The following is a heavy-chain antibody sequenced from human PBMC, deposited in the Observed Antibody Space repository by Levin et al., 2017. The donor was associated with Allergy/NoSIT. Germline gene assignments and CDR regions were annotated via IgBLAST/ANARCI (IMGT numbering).Heavy chain of an antibody. CDR2: IHSSGST. CDR3: ARELRYFDWLSTNWFDP. J-gene: IGHJ5*02. V-gene: IGHV4-61*02. Sequence: SQTLSLPCTVSGGSIRSGNYFWSWIRQPAGKGLEWIGRIHSSGSTSYNPSLKSRVTISVDTSKNQFSLKLSSVTAADTAIYYCARELRYFDWLSTNWFDPWGQGTLVTVSS. CDR1: GGSIRSGNYF. D-gene: IGHD3-9*01.